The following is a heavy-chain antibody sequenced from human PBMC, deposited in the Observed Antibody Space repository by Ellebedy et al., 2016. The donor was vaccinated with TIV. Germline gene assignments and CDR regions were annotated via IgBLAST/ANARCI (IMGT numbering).Heavy chain of an antibody. D-gene: IGHD6-13*01. CDR3: GGGNSSSWFIYYGMDV. CDR2: ITWNGGST. Sequence: GGSLRLSXAASGFTFDDYGMSWVRQAPGKGLEWVSGITWNGGSTNYADSVKGRFTISRDNAKNSLYLQMNSLRAEDTAVYYCGGGNSSSWFIYYGMDVWGQGTTVTVSS. J-gene: IGHJ6*02. V-gene: IGHV3-20*03. CDR1: GFTFDDYG.